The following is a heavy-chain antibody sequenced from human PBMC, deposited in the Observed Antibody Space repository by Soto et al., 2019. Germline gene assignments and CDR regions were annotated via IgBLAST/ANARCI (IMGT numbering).Heavy chain of an antibody. CDR1: GYTFTDYY. D-gene: IGHD5-18*01. CDR2: MNPKSGGA. J-gene: IGHJ3*02. CDR3: TRENIENSDGLYDAFEI. V-gene: IGHV1-2*02. Sequence: GASVKVSCKTSGYTFTDYYTHWVRQAPGPGLEWMGWMNPKSGGAYLAQKFQGRVTLTRDTSIGTAYIEVNSLTSDDTAVYFCTRENIENSDGLYDAFEIWGQGTTVTVSS.